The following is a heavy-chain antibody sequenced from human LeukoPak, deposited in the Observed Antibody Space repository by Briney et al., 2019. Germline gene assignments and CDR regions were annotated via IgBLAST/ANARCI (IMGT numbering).Heavy chain of an antibody. V-gene: IGHV3-7*01. CDR3: ASLNVDNSAYYYVPNWFDP. D-gene: IGHD3-22*01. CDR2: IKQDGSEK. Sequence: PGGSLRLSCAASGFTFSSYWMSWVRQAPGKGLEWVANIKQDGSEKFYVDSVKGRFTISRDNAKNSLFLQMNSLTAEDTAVYYCASLNVDNSAYYYVPNWFDPWGQGTLVTVSS. CDR1: GFTFSSYW. J-gene: IGHJ5*02.